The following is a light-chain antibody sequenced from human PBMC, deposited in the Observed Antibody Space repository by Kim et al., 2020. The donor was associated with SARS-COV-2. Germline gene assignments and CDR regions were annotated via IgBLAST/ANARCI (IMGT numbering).Light chain of an antibody. CDR3: QSYDGSNWV. CDR1: SGSIASNY. J-gene: IGLJ3*02. CDR2: EDN. Sequence: GNTVTISCTRSSGSIASNYVQWYQQRPGSFPTTVIYEDNQRPSGVPDRFAGSINSSSNSASLTISGLKTEDEADYYCQSYDGSNWVFGGGTTLTVL. V-gene: IGLV6-57*01.